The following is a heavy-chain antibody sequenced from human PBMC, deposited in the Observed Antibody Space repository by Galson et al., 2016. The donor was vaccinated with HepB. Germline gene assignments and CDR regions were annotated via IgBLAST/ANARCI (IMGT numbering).Heavy chain of an antibody. Sequence: SVKVSCKASGYTFTNYYIHWVRQAPGQGLEWMGIINPSGGSTTYSQKFQGRVTMTRDTSTSTAYMELSSLRSEDTAIYFCAMVGEVGKEYFEYWGQGTVVTVSS. CDR1: GYTFTNYY. V-gene: IGHV1-46*01. D-gene: IGHD1-26*01. CDR3: AMVGEVGKEYFEY. CDR2: INPSGGST. J-gene: IGHJ4*02.